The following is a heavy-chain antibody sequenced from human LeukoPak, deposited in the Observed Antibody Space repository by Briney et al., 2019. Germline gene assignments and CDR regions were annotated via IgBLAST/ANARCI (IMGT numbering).Heavy chain of an antibody. CDR1: GHTLTEVS. Sequence: GASVKVSCKVSGHTLTEVSVHWVRQAPGKGLEWMGGFNHDDGETIYAQKFQGRVTVTADTSSDTAYVELSSLTSDDTAVYYCARDPGRDGYNQDYWGQGTLVTVSS. CDR3: ARDPGRDGYNQDY. V-gene: IGHV1-24*01. D-gene: IGHD5-24*01. J-gene: IGHJ4*02. CDR2: FNHDDGET.